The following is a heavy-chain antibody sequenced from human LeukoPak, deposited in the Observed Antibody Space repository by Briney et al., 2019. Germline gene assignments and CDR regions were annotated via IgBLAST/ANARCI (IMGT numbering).Heavy chain of an antibody. Sequence: SETLSLTCAVYSGSFSGYSWNWIRQPPGKGLEWIGEINHCGSTHYNPSLKSRVTISVDPSKNQFSLKLSSVTAADTAVYYCARSRIPAPGPTHWGQGTLVTVSS. D-gene: IGHD6-13*01. CDR2: INHCGST. J-gene: IGHJ4*02. V-gene: IGHV4-34*01. CDR1: SGSFSGYS. CDR3: ARSRIPAPGPTH.